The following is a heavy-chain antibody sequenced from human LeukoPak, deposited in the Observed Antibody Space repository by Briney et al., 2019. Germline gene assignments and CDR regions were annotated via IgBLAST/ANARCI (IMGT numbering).Heavy chain of an antibody. D-gene: IGHD5-24*01. Sequence: GGSLRLSCAASGFTFSSYWMSWVRQAPGKGLEWVANIKQDGSEKYYVDSVKGRFTISRDNSKNSLYLQMNSLRREDTALYYCVKGGGGLATITSLQYWGQGTLVTVSS. CDR3: VKGGGGLATITSLQY. CDR2: IKQDGSEK. V-gene: IGHV3-7*03. CDR1: GFTFSSYW. J-gene: IGHJ4*02.